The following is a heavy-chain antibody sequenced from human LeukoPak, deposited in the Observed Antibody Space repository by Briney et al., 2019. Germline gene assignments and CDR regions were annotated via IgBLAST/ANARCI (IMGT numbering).Heavy chain of an antibody. CDR1: GGTFSSHA. CDR3: YQLLSDY. CDR2: IIPIFGTA. V-gene: IGHV1-69*05. Sequence: ASVKVSCKASGGTFSSHAISWVRQAPGQGLEWMGGIIPIFGTANNAQKFQGRATITRDTSITTAYLELSSLRSEDTAVYFRYQLLSDYWGQGTLVTVSS. J-gene: IGHJ4*02. D-gene: IGHD2-2*01.